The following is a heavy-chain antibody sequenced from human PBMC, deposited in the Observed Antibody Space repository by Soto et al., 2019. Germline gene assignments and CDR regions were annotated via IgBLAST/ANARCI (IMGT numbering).Heavy chain of an antibody. J-gene: IGHJ2*01. CDR1: GFTFNNYG. V-gene: IGHV3-21*01. D-gene: IGHD3-16*02. Sequence: EVQLVESGGGLVKPGGSLRLSCAASGFTFNNYGMNWVRQAPGKGLEWVSCISSSSTYIQYADSVKGRFTISRDNAKNSLSLQMNSLRAEDPAVYFCERGGAYDYVWGSSHYTSYFDLWGRGAPVTVSS. CDR2: ISSSSTYI. CDR3: ERGGAYDYVWGSSHYTSYFDL.